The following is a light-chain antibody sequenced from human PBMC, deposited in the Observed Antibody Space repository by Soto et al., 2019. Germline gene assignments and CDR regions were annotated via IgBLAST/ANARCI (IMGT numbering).Light chain of an antibody. V-gene: IGKV3-11*01. CDR3: QQRNIWPPVT. CDR1: PSVTNF. J-gene: IGKJ5*01. CDR2: GAF. Sequence: EIVLTQSPATLSLSPGERATLACRASPSVTNFLAWYQQKPGQAPRLLIYGAFNRATGIPARFSGSGSGTDFTLTISSLEPEDPAIYYCQQRNIWPPVTFGQGTRLEIK.